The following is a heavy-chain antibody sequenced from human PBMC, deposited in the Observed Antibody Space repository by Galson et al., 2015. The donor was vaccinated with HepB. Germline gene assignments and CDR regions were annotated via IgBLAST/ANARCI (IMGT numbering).Heavy chain of an antibody. J-gene: IGHJ4*02. D-gene: IGHD3-16*01. CDR1: GFTFSRHG. V-gene: IGHV3-33*01. Sequence: SLRLSCAASGFTFSRHGIHWVRQAPGKGLECVAMIWHDGSNQLYADSVKGRFTISRDNSKNTVYLQMHSLRVEDTAVYYCARTFYFDYWGQGTLVTVSS. CDR2: IWHDGSNQ. CDR3: ARTFYFDY.